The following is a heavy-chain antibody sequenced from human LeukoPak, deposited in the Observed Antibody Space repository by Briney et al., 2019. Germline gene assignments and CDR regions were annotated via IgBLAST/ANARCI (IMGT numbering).Heavy chain of an antibody. Sequence: GGSLRLSCAASGFTFSNYAMHWVRQAPGKGLEWVSVISYDGNNKYYADSVKGRFTISRDNSKNTLYLQMNSLRAEDTAVYYCARGALRYYYYYGMDVWGQGTTVTVSS. V-gene: IGHV3-30-3*01. CDR2: ISYDGNNK. CDR1: GFTFSNYA. J-gene: IGHJ6*02. CDR3: ARGALRYYYYYGMDV. D-gene: IGHD4-17*01.